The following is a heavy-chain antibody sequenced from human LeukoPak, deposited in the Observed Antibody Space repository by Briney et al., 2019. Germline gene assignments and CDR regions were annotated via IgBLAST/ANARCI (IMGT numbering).Heavy chain of an antibody. CDR2: MSYDGRNN. V-gene: IGHV3-30*04. D-gene: IGHD2-15*01. J-gene: IGHJ5*02. CDR1: GFNFSNHA. Sequence: GGSLRLSCAASGFNFSNHAMHWVRQTPGKGLEWVAVMSYDGRNNYYADSVKGRFTISRDNSKNTLYLQMSSLRADDTAVYYCARDGRRPCSSSSCYAGWFDPWGQGTQVTVSS. CDR3: ARDGRRPCSSSSCYAGWFDP.